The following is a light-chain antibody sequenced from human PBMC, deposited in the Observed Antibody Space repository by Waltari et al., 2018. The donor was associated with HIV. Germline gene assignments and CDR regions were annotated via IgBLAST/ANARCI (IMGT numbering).Light chain of an antibody. CDR3: QSYDNENPVL. Sequence: NFMLTQPHSVSESPGKTVTVSCTRSRGSIASNYVQWYHQRPGSSPTTVIYKDDQRPSGVPDRFSGSIDSSSNSASLTISGLRPEDEADYYCQSYDNENPVLFGGGTKLTVL. CDR2: KDD. V-gene: IGLV6-57*01. CDR1: RGSIASNY. J-gene: IGLJ2*01.